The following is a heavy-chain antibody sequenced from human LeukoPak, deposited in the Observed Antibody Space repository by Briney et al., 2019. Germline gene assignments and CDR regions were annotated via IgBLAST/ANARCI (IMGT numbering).Heavy chain of an antibody. CDR1: GFTFSSYE. CDR2: ISSSGTII. Sequence: PGGSLRLSCTASGFTFSSYEMNWVRQAPGKGLEWVSHISSSGTIIYYADSVKGRFTISRDNAKNSLYLQMNSLNDEDTAVYYCARDQDYGFDYWGQGTLVAVSS. D-gene: IGHD4-17*01. CDR3: ARDQDYGFDY. J-gene: IGHJ4*02. V-gene: IGHV3-48*03.